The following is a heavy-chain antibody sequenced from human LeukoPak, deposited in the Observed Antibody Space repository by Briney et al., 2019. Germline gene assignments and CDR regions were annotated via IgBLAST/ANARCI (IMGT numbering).Heavy chain of an antibody. Sequence: GGSLRLSCAASVFTFSSYSMNWVRQAPGKGLEWVSSIISSSSYIYYVDSVKGPVTISRENAKNSLYLRISRVRDEHTALYYCVRDHTTMIVVANTFFDYCGQATLVTVSS. J-gene: IGHJ4*02. V-gene: IGHV3-21*01. CDR2: IISSSSYI. CDR3: VRDHTTMIVVANTFFDY. CDR1: VFTFSSYS. D-gene: IGHD3-22*01.